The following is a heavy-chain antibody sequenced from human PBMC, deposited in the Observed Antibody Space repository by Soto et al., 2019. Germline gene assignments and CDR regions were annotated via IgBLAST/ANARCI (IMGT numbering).Heavy chain of an antibody. V-gene: IGHV3-53*04. CDR3: TRDIRK. Sequence: EVQLVESGGGLVQPGGSLRLSCAASGFTVNTYYMSWVRQAPGKGLERVSVISSGGTTYYADPIKGRFTISRHNSKNTLYLQMTSLRPEDTAVYYCTRDIRKWGQGTLVTVSS. CDR2: ISSGGTT. CDR1: GFTVNTYY. J-gene: IGHJ4*02.